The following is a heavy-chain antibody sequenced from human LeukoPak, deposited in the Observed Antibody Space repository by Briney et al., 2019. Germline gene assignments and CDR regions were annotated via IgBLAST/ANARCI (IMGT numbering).Heavy chain of an antibody. CDR3: ARGSMVRGASAHHDY. CDR2: IIPILGIA. J-gene: IGHJ4*02. D-gene: IGHD3-10*01. Sequence: SVKVSCKASGYTFTSYDISWVRQAPGQGLEWMGRIIPILGIANYAQKFQGRVTITADKSTSTAYMELSSLRSGDTAVYYCARGSMVRGASAHHDYWGQGTLVTVSS. CDR1: GYTFTSYD. V-gene: IGHV1-69*04.